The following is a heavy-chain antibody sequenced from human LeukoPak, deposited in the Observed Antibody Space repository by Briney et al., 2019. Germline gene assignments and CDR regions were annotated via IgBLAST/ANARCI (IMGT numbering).Heavy chain of an antibody. CDR2: IGTAGDT. D-gene: IGHD4-17*01. V-gene: IGHV3-13*01. CDR1: GFTFSSYD. Sequence: GGSLRLSCAASGFTFSSYDMHWVRQATGKGLEWVSAIGTAGDTYYPGSVKGRFTTSRENAKNSLYLQMNSLRAGDTAVYYCARASYGDYAGPYYFDYWGQGTLVTVSS. J-gene: IGHJ4*02. CDR3: ARASYGDYAGPYYFDY.